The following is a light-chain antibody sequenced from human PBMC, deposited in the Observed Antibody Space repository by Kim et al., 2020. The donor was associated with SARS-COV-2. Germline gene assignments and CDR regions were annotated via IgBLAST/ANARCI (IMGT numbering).Light chain of an antibody. CDR1: HSLLHSNGYNY. Sequence: EPASISCRSSHSLLHSNGYNYLDWYLQKPGQSPQLLIYLGSNRASGVPDRFSGSGSGTDFTLKISRVEAEDVGVYYCIQALQTPRSFGQGTKLEI. V-gene: IGKV2-28*01. J-gene: IGKJ2*03. CDR2: LGS. CDR3: IQALQTPRS.